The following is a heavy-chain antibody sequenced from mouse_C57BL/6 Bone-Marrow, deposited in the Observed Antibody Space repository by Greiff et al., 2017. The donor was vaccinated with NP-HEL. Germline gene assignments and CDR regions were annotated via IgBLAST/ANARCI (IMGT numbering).Heavy chain of an antibody. Sequence: VQLQQSGAELVRPGPSVKVSCKASGYAFTNYLIEWVKQRPGQGLEWIGVINPGSGGTNYNEKFKGKATLTADKSSSTAYMQLSSLTSEDSAVYFCARGVHYYGSSWFAYWGQGTLVTVSA. CDR2: INPGSGGT. CDR3: ARGVHYYGSSWFAY. V-gene: IGHV1-54*01. D-gene: IGHD1-1*01. CDR1: GYAFTNYL. J-gene: IGHJ3*01.